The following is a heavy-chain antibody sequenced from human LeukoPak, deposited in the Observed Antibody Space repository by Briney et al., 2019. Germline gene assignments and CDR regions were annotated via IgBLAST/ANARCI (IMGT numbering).Heavy chain of an antibody. CDR1: GFTFSSYS. CDR2: ICSSSTYI. Sequence: PGGSLRLSCAASGFTFSSYSMNWVRQAPGKGLEWVSYICSSSTYIYYADSLKGRFTISRDNAKNSLYLQMNSLRAEDTAVYYCARDRVGATDYFDYWGQGTLVTVSS. D-gene: IGHD1-26*01. CDR3: ARDRVGATDYFDY. V-gene: IGHV3-21*01. J-gene: IGHJ4*02.